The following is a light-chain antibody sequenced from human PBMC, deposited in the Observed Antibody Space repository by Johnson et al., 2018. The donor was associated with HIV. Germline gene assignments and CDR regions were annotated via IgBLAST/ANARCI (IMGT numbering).Light chain of an antibody. CDR2: EDY. CDR3: GVWDASLSPHYV. Sequence: QSVLTQPPSVSAAPGQRVNISCSGHSSNIDNYFVSWYQQLPGAAPRLLIYEDYKRPSGIPDRFSGSKSGASATLGITGLQTGDEADYYCGVWDASLSPHYVFGTGTTITVL. J-gene: IGLJ1*01. V-gene: IGLV1-51*02. CDR1: SSNIDNYF.